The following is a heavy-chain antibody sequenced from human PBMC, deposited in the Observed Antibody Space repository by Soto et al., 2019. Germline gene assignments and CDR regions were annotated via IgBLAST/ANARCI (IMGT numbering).Heavy chain of an antibody. V-gene: IGHV3-23*01. CDR1: GFRFWTYS. J-gene: IGHJ3*01. CDR3: VRGATTTGWFDAFDL. Sequence: EVKLLESGGGLVQPGESLRLSCAASGFRFWTYSMSWVRQAPGKGLEWVSGISGDGSATSYADSLKGRFTVSRDNSKNTMNLQVKSLRPEDTALYYCVRGATTTGWFDAFDLWGRGTMVTVSS. D-gene: IGHD6-19*01. CDR2: ISGDGSAT.